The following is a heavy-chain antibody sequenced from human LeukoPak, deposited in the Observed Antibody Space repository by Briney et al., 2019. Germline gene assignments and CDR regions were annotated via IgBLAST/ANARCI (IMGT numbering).Heavy chain of an antibody. CDR1: GDSISLYY. J-gene: IGHJ1*01. CDR2: IYYTGST. D-gene: IGHD4-17*01. V-gene: IGHV4-59*01. CDR3: ARAAVTTSRYFQH. Sequence: SETLSLTCTVSGDSISLYYWSWIRQPPGKGLEWIGYIYYTGSTKSNPSLKSRVTISLDTSKKQFSLNLSSVTAADTAVYCCARAAVTTSRYFQHWGQGTLVTVSS.